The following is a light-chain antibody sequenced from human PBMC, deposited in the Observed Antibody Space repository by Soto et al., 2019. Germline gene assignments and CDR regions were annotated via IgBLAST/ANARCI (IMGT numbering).Light chain of an antibody. CDR3: QQYSNWPRT. CDR2: GAS. CDR1: QKVISN. J-gene: IGKJ1*01. V-gene: IGKV3-15*01. Sequence: EIVLTQSPGTLSLSPGERATLSCRASQKVISNYLAWYQQKPGQAPRLLIYGASTRATGIPARFTGSGSGTEFTLTIGSLQSEDFAVYYCQQYSNWPRTFGQGTKVDIK.